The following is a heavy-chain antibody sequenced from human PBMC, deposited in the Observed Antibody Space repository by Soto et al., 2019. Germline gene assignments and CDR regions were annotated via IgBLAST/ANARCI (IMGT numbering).Heavy chain of an antibody. D-gene: IGHD1-1*01. CDR3: ARQEQLSHYYYDMDV. J-gene: IGHJ6*02. CDR2: IHPGDSDT. CDR1: GYRFTTYW. Sequence: GESLKISCKVSGYRFTTYWIAWVRQMPGKGLEWMGIIHPGDSDTRYSPSFQGQVTISADKSVGTAFLQWSRLKASDTATYYCARQEQLSHYYYDMDVWGQGTTVTVSS. V-gene: IGHV5-51*01.